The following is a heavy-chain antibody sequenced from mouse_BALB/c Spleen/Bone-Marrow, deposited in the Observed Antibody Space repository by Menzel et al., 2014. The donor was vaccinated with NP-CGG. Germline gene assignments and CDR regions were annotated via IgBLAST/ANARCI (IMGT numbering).Heavy chain of an antibody. J-gene: IGHJ3*01. CDR2: IHPSDSET. V-gene: IGHV1-74*01. CDR1: GYSFTNYW. D-gene: IGHD2-1*01. Sequence: VQLQQSGAGLVRPGASVKLSCKASGYSFTNYWMNWVEQRPGQGLEWIGMIHPSDSETRLNQKFKDKATLTVDKSSSTAYMQLSSPTPEDSAVYYCARFGNYEGFAYWGQGTLVTVSA. CDR3: ARFGNYEGFAY.